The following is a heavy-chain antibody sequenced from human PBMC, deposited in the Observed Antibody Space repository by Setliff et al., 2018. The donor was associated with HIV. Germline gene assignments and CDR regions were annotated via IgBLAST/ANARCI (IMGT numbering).Heavy chain of an antibody. Sequence: SETLSLTCTVSGGSISSGGYYWSWIRQHPGKGLEWIGYNYYSGSTNYNPSLKSRVTISIDTSKNKFSLKLSSVTAADTAVYYCARGLVVVTDSDYDTNYYYYYYMDVWGKGTTVTVSS. CDR1: GGSISSGGYY. D-gene: IGHD5-12*01. V-gene: IGHV4-31*03. CDR3: ARGLVVVTDSDYDTNYYYYYYMDV. CDR2: NYYSGST. J-gene: IGHJ6*03.